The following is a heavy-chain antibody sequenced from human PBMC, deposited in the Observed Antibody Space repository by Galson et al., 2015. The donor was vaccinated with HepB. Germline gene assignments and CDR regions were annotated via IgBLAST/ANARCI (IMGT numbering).Heavy chain of an antibody. J-gene: IGHJ6*02. V-gene: IGHV3-23*01. CDR1: GFTFSSYA. CDR3: AKDLSAYYYYGMDV. CDR2: FSGSGGST. Sequence: SLRLSCAASGFTFSSYAMSWVRQAPGKGLEWVSSFSGSGGSTYYADSVKGRFTISRDNSKNTLYLQMNSLRAEDTAIYYCAKDLSAYYYYGMDVWGQGTTVTVSS.